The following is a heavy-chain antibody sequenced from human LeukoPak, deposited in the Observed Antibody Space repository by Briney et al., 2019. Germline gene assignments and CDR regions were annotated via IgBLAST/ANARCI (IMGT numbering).Heavy chain of an antibody. CDR2: IYDSGST. V-gene: IGHV4-59*12. Sequence: PSETLSLTCTVSGGSISTYYWSWIRQSPGKAMEWIGYIYDSGSTNYNPSLKSRVTMSVDTSKNQFSLNLSSVTAADTAVYYCARGYGYFDYWGQGTLVTVSS. CDR1: GGSISTYY. D-gene: IGHD3-16*01. CDR3: ARGYGYFDY. J-gene: IGHJ4*02.